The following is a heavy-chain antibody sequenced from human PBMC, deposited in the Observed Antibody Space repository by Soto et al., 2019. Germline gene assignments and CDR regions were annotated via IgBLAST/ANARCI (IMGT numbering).Heavy chain of an antibody. CDR1: GESFSGYI. J-gene: IGHJ4*02. V-gene: IGHV4-34*01. CDR2: INHSGSA. D-gene: IGHD6-19*01. CDR3: ARGLITGSHYSGGWYYFDS. Sequence: SETLSLTCAVYGESFSGYIWTWIRQTPGKGLQWIGQINHSGSASYNPSLKSRVTISVHTSNSQFSLELSSVTAADTAVYYCARGLITGSHYSGGWYYFDSWGQGAQVTVSS.